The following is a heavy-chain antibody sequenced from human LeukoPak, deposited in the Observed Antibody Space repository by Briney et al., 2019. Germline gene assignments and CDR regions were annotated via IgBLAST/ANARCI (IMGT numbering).Heavy chain of an antibody. J-gene: IGHJ4*02. CDR3: ARDYYDSRAQGKASDY. D-gene: IGHD3-22*01. CDR1: GYTFTSYF. CDR2: INPSGGST. Sequence: ASVKVSCKASGYTFTSYFMHWVRQAPGQGLEWMGIINPSGGSTSYAQKFQGRVTMTRDTSTSTVYMELSSLRSEDTAVYYCARDYYDSRAQGKASDYWGQGTLVTVSS. V-gene: IGHV1-46*01.